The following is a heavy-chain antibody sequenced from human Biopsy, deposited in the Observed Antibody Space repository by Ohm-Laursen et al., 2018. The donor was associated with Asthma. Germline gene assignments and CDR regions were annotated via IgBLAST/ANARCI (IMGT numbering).Heavy chain of an antibody. D-gene: IGHD6-19*01. Sequence: SVKVSCKLSGYSLTDLSMHWVRQAPGQGLEWLGGIMTVFGTTNYAQKFQGRVTITADESTSTAYMEVTSLRSEDTAIYYCARCQVGYSSGWSLLLKKIYYSGMDVWGQGTAVTVSS. J-gene: IGHJ6*02. V-gene: IGHV1-69*13. CDR1: GYSLTDLS. CDR2: IMTVFGTT. CDR3: ARCQVGYSSGWSLLLKKIYYSGMDV.